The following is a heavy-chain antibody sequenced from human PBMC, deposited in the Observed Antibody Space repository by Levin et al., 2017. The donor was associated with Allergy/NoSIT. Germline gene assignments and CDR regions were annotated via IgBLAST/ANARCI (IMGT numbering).Heavy chain of an antibody. V-gene: IGHV4-31*03. D-gene: IGHD5-12*01. CDR3: ATPVVATTGDAFDI. J-gene: IGHJ3*02. CDR2: INHSGRT. Sequence: PSETLSLTCTVSGGSISSAGYYWSWIRQHPGKGLEWIGYINHSGRTYYNPSLMSRSSISADTSKNQFSLRLSSVTAADTAVYFCATPVVATTGDAFDIWGQGTMVTVSS. CDR1: GGSISSAGYY.